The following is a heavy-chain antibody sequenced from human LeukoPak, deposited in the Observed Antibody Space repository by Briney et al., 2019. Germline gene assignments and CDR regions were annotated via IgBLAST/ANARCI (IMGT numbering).Heavy chain of an antibody. Sequence: GRSLRLSCTASGFTFSSYWMHWVRHPPGKGLVWVSRINSDGSTTNYADSVKGRFTISRDNAKNTLYLQMNSLRAEDTAVYYCARGLSDAFDIWGQGTMVTVSS. CDR1: GFTFSSYW. CDR2: INSDGSTT. CDR3: ARGLSDAFDI. J-gene: IGHJ3*02. D-gene: IGHD3-16*01. V-gene: IGHV3-74*01.